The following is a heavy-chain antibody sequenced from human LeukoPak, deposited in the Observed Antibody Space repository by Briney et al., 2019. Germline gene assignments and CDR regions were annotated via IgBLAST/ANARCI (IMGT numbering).Heavy chain of an antibody. CDR1: GGTFSSYA. Sequence: SVKVSCKASGGTFSSYAISWVRQAPGQGLEWMGGIIPIFGTANYAQKFQGRVTITADKSTSTAYMELSSLRSEDTAVYYCARGRPTTSIAAAGVNWFDPWGQGTLVTVSS. D-gene: IGHD6-13*01. CDR2: IIPIFGTA. CDR3: ARGRPTTSIAAAGVNWFDP. J-gene: IGHJ5*02. V-gene: IGHV1-69*06.